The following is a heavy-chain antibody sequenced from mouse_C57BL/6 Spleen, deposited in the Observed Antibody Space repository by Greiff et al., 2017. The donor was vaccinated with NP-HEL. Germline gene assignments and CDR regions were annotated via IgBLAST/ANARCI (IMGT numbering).Heavy chain of an antibody. V-gene: IGHV5-9-1*02. Sequence: EVQGVESGEGLVKPGGSLKLSCAASGFTFSSYAMSWVRQTPEKRLEWVAYISSGGDYIYYADTVKGRFTISRDNARNTLYLQMSSLKSEDTAMYYCTEDGYYGAMDYWGQGTSVTVSS. CDR2: ISSGGDYI. CDR1: GFTFSSYA. D-gene: IGHD2-3*01. J-gene: IGHJ4*01. CDR3: TEDGYYGAMDY.